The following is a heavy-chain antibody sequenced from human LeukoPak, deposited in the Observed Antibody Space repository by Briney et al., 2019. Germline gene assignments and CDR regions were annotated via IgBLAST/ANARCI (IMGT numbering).Heavy chain of an antibody. J-gene: IGHJ4*02. CDR2: ISNSGSTL. V-gene: IGHV3-11*01. D-gene: IGHD3-10*01. CDR3: ARDALGSYDY. CDR1: GFAFSDFY. Sequence: GGPLRLSCAASGFAFSDFYMFWIRQAPRKGLEWISYISNSGSTLYYADSVKGRFTISRDNDKNLLYLQMNSLRADDTAVYYCARDALGSYDYWGQGTLVTVSS.